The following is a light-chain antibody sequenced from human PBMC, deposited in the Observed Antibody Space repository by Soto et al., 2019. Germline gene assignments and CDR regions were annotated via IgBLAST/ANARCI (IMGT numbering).Light chain of an antibody. Sequence: QSVLTQPASVSGSPGQSITISWPGTSSDVGSYNLVSWYQQHPGKAPKLMIYEVSKRPSGVSNRFSGSKSGNTASLTISGLQAEDEADYYCCSYAGSSTFLYVFGTGTKATVL. CDR2: EVS. CDR3: CSYAGSSTFLYV. V-gene: IGLV2-23*02. J-gene: IGLJ1*01. CDR1: SSDVGSYNL.